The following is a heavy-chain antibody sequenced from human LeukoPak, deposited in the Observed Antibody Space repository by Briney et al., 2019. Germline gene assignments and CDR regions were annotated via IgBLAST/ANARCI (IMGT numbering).Heavy chain of an antibody. V-gene: IGHV4-34*01. D-gene: IGHD3-9*01. Sequence: SETLSLTCAGYGESFSGYYWSWIRQPPGKGLEWIGEINHSGSTNYNPSLKSRVTISVDTSKNQFSLKLSSVTAADTAVYYCARQIRYYDILTGYYSDAFDIWGQGTMVTVSS. J-gene: IGHJ3*02. CDR1: GESFSGYY. CDR2: INHSGST. CDR3: ARQIRYYDILTGYYSDAFDI.